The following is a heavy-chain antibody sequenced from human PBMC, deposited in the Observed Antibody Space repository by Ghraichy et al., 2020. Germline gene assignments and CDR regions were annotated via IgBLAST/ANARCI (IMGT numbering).Heavy chain of an antibody. Sequence: GGSLRLSCAASGFTFSSYAMSRVRQAPGKGLEWVSAISGSGGSTYYADSVKGRFTISRDNSKNTLYLQMNSLRAEDTAVYYCARCPSYGGNSYDYWGQGTLVTVSS. V-gene: IGHV3-23*01. CDR3: ARCPSYGGNSYDY. CDR1: GFTFSSYA. CDR2: ISGSGGST. J-gene: IGHJ4*02. D-gene: IGHD4-23*01.